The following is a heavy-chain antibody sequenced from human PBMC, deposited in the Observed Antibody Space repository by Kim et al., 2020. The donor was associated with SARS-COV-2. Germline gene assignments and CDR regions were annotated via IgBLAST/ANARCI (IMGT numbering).Heavy chain of an antibody. D-gene: IGHD6-13*01. CDR3: ARDLSSSSWYDAFDI. Sequence: DPWNGRYTISRDNAKNTLYRQMNSVRAEDTAVYYCARDLSSSSWYDAFDIWGQGTMVTVSS. V-gene: IGHV3-74*01. J-gene: IGHJ3*02.